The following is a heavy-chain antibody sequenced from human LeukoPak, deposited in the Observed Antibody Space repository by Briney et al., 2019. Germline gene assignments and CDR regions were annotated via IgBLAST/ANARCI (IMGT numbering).Heavy chain of an antibody. V-gene: IGHV1-8*03. CDR2: MNPNSGNT. J-gene: IGHJ6*03. D-gene: IGHD2-15*01. CDR3: ARGSRSGWWFDYYYYMDV. CDR1: GYTFTSYD. Sequence: GASVKVSCKASGYTFTSYDINWVRQATGQGLEWMGWMNPNSGNTGYAQKFQGRVTITRNTSISTAYMELSSLRSEDTAVYYCARGSRSGWWFDYYYYMDVWGKGTTVTVSS.